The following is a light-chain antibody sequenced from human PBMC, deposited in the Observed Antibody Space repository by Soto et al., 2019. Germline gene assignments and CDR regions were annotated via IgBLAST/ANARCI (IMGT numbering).Light chain of an antibody. CDR1: QNLHSF. CDR3: QQRTRWPMT. J-gene: IGKJ5*01. CDR2: DGS. V-gene: IGKV3-11*01. Sequence: EIVSTQSPAALSQSPVPRVTLSCRASQNLHSFLNWYQQRPGQAPRPLIYDGSRRAAGVPDRISGDGSGTDYTLTISSLEPEEFAVYYCQQRTRWPMTVGHGKRLAIK.